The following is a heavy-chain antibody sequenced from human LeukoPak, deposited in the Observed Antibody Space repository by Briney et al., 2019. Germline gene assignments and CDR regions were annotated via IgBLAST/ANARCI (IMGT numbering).Heavy chain of an antibody. CDR3: ARVGGDYDVLTGYFDN. V-gene: IGHV6-1*01. D-gene: IGHD3-9*01. CDR1: GDSVASNSAA. J-gene: IGHJ4*02. Sequence: SQTLLLTCAISGDSVASNSAAWNWIRQSPSGGLEWLGRTYYRSKWHNDYAVSVKSRITISPDTSKNQFSLQLNAMTPEDTAVYYCARVGGDYDVLTGYFDNWGQGTLVTVSS. CDR2: TYYRSKWHN.